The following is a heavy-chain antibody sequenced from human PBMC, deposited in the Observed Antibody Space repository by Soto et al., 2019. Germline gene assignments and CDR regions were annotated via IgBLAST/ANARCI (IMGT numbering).Heavy chain of an antibody. CDR1: GGTFSSYC. CDR3: ARSQGSSTRLELYYYYYYGMDV. D-gene: IGHD2-2*01. Sequence: QVQLVQSGAEVKKPGSSVKVSCKASGGTFSSYCISWVRQAPGQGLEWMGGIIPISGTANYAQKFKGRVTITADESTSTAYMELSSLRSEDTAVYYCARSQGSSTRLELYYYYYYGMDVWGQGTTVTVSS. CDR2: IIPISGTA. V-gene: IGHV1-69*01. J-gene: IGHJ6*02.